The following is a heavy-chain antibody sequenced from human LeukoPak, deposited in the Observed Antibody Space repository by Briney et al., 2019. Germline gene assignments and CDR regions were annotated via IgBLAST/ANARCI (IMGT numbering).Heavy chain of an antibody. CDR3: ARHSTGDGYNYMPPVDY. CDR1: GYSFTSYW. J-gene: IGHJ4*02. Sequence: GESLKISCKGSGYSFTSYWIGWVRQLPGKGLEWMGIIYPGDSDTRYSPSFQGQVTISADKSISTAYLQWSSLKASDTAMYYCARHSTGDGYNYMPPVDYWGQGTLVTVSS. CDR2: IYPGDSDT. D-gene: IGHD5-24*01. V-gene: IGHV5-51*01.